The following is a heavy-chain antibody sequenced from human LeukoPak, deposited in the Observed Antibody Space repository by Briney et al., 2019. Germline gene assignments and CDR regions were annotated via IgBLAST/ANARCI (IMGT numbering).Heavy chain of an antibody. J-gene: IGHJ3*02. Sequence: GGSLRLSCAASGFTFSSYSMNWVRQAPGKGLEWVSSISSSSSYIYYADSVKGRFTISRDNAKNSLYLQMNSLRAEDTAVYYCARDQRYFDWLPPTHDAFDIWGQGTMVTASS. V-gene: IGHV3-21*01. CDR2: ISSSSSYI. CDR3: ARDQRYFDWLPPTHDAFDI. D-gene: IGHD3-9*01. CDR1: GFTFSSYS.